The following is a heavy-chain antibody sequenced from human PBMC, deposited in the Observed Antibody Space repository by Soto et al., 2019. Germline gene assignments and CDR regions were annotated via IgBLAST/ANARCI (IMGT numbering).Heavy chain of an antibody. V-gene: IGHV3-33*01. D-gene: IGHD1-1*01. Sequence: QVQLVESGGGVVHPGRSLRLSCEASGFTFSNHGMHWVRQAPGKGLEWLAVIWYDGSDKYYADSVKGRFTISRDNSKNTLYLQMNSLTFGDTAVYYCARWSDNKVVDPWGQGTVVTVS. CDR2: IWYDGSDK. CDR3: ARWSDNKVVDP. J-gene: IGHJ5*02. CDR1: GFTFSNHG.